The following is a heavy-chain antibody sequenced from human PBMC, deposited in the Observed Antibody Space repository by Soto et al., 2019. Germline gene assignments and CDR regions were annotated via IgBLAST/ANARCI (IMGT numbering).Heavy chain of an antibody. V-gene: IGHV3-30-3*01. D-gene: IGHD2-2*01. CDR3: ARVSPYCSSTSCYSITGGMYV. CDR1: GFTFSSYA. CDR2: ISYDGSNK. Sequence: GGSLRLSCAASGFTFSSYAMHWVRQAPGKGLEWVAVISYDGSNKYYADSVKGRFTISRDNSKNTLYLQMNSLRAEDTAVYYCARVSPYCSSTSCYSITGGMYVWGQGTTVTVSS. J-gene: IGHJ6*02.